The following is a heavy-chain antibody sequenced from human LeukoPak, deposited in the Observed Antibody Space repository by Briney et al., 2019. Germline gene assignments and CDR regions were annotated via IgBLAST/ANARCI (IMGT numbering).Heavy chain of an antibody. Sequence: GGSLRLSCATSGITFKNAWMSWVRQAPGKGLEWVGRIKSKADGGTIDYAAPVKGRFTILRDDSRVMLYLQLNSLKIEDTAVYYCTTDRGIGVRPVFDSWGQGTLVTVSS. J-gene: IGHJ4*02. CDR1: GITFKNAW. CDR2: IKSKADGGTI. D-gene: IGHD6-6*01. V-gene: IGHV3-15*01. CDR3: TTDRGIGVRPVFDS.